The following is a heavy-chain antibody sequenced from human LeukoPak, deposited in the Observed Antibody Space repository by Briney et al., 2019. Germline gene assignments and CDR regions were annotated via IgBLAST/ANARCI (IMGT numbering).Heavy chain of an antibody. CDR3: TRGGEGRAFCGGDCYFDY. J-gene: IGHJ4*02. V-gene: IGHV3-49*03. D-gene: IGHD2-21*02. CDR2: IRSKAYGGTT. Sequence: PGGSLRLSCTASGFTFCDYAMIWFRQAPGKGLEWVGYIRSKAYGGTTEYAASAKGRVTISRDDSKSIAYLQMISLKAEGTAVYYCTRGGEGRAFCGGDCYFDYWGQGTLVTVSS. CDR1: GFTFCDYA.